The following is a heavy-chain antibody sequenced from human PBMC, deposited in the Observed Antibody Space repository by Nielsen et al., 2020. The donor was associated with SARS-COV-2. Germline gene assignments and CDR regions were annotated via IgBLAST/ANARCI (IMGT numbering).Heavy chain of an antibody. CDR3: AKGGDLGDAFDI. CDR1: GFTFSSYW. V-gene: IGHV3-7*01. D-gene: IGHD2-21*01. Sequence: GESLKISCAASGFTFSSYWMSWVRQAPGKGLEWVANIKQDGSEKYYADSVKGRFTISRDNSKNTLYLQMNSLRAEDTAVYYCAKGGDLGDAFDIWGQGTMVTVSS. CDR2: IKQDGSEK. J-gene: IGHJ3*02.